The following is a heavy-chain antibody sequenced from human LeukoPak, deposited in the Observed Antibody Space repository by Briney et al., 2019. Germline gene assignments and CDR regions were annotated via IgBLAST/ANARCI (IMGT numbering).Heavy chain of an antibody. D-gene: IGHD3-22*01. CDR2: ISSSSSYI. CDR3: AKAYYYDSSGPLDY. CDR1: GFTFDDYT. J-gene: IGHJ4*02. Sequence: GGSLRLSCAASGFTFDDYTMHWVRQAPGKGLEWVSSISSSSSYIYYADSVKGRFTISRDNAKNSLYLQMNSLRAEDTALYYCAKAYYYDSSGPLDYWGQGTLVTVSS. V-gene: IGHV3-21*04.